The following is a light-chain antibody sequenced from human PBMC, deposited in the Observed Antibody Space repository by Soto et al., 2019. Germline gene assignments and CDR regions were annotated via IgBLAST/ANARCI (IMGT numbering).Light chain of an antibody. CDR2: KAS. CDR3: QQYNTYSWT. J-gene: IGKJ1*01. Sequence: DIQMTQSPSTLSASVGDRVTITCRASQSISSWLAWYQQKPGKAPNLLIYKASSLQSGVPSRFSGSGSGTEFTLTISSLQPDDFATYHCQQYNTYSWTFGQGTRVDIK. CDR1: QSISSW. V-gene: IGKV1-5*03.